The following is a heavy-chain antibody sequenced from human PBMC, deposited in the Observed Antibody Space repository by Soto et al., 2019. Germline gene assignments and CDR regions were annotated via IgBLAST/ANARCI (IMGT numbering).Heavy chain of an antibody. D-gene: IGHD3-10*01. J-gene: IGHJ6*02. Sequence: EVQVVESGGGLVQPGGSLRLSCAASGFTVTSNYMSWVRQTPGKGLEWVSLIYSGGAIVYADSVMGRFTVSRDNSRNTMFLQMDSLRAGDTGVYFCARDSGSDATGYYGMDVWGQGTTVTVSS. CDR1: GFTVTSNY. V-gene: IGHV3-66*01. CDR3: ARDSGSDATGYYGMDV. CDR2: IYSGGAI.